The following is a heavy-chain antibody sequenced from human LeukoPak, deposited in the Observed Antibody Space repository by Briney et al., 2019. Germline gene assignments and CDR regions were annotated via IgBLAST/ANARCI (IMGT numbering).Heavy chain of an antibody. D-gene: IGHD3-9*01. CDR1: GFTFSSYW. CDR3: ARDRISTYYDILTGYLD. Sequence: PGGSLRLSCAASGFTFSSYWMSWVRQAPGKGLEWVANIKQDGSEKYYVDSVKGRFTISRDNAKNSLYLQMNSLRAEDTAVYYCARDRISTYYDILTGYLDWGQGTLVTVSS. J-gene: IGHJ4*02. CDR2: IKQDGSEK. V-gene: IGHV3-7*01.